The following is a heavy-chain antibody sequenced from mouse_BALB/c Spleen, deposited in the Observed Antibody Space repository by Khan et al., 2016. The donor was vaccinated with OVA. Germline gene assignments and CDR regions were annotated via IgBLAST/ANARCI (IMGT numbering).Heavy chain of an antibody. CDR1: GFSLTSFG. D-gene: IGHD2-2*01. CDR3: ARDGYYFDY. J-gene: IGHJ2*01. V-gene: IGHV2-9*02. Sequence: QVQLKESGPGLVAPSQSLSITCTASGFSLTSFGVYWVRQPPGKGLEWLGVIWADGSTNYNSALMSRLSISKDNSKSQVFLEMNSLQTDDTAMYYCARDGYYFDYWGQGTTLTVSA. CDR2: IWADGST.